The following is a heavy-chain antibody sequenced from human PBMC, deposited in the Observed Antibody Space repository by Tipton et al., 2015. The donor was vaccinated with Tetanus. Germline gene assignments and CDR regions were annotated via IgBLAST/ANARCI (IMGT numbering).Heavy chain of an antibody. CDR1: GGSISSYY. D-gene: IGHD6-19*01. Sequence: TLSLTCTVSGGSISSYYWSWIRQPAGKGLEWIGRIYTSGSTNYNPSLKSRVTMSVDTSKNQFSLKLSSVTAADTAVYYCARDISRGAGTSWFDPWGQGTLVTVSS. J-gene: IGHJ5*02. V-gene: IGHV4-4*07. CDR3: ARDISRGAGTSWFDP. CDR2: IYTSGST.